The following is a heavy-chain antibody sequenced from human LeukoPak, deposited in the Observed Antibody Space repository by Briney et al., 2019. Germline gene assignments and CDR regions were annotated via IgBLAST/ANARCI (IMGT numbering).Heavy chain of an antibody. D-gene: IGHD4-23*01. V-gene: IGHV4-59*01. Sequence: SETLSLTCTVSGGSISSYYWSWIRQPPGKGLEWIGYIYYSGSTNYNPSLKSRVTISVDTSKNQFSLKLSSVTAADTAVYYCARKGPYGGNPGAFDYWGQGTLVTVSS. J-gene: IGHJ4*02. CDR3: ARKGPYGGNPGAFDY. CDR1: GGSISSYY. CDR2: IYYSGST.